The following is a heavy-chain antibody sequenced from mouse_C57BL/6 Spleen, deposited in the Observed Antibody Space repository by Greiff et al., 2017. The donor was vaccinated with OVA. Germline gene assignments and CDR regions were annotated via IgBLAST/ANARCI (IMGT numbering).Heavy chain of an antibody. V-gene: IGHV1-61*01. D-gene: IGHD2-4*01. CDR1: GYTFTSYW. CDR3: AREGNDYGNFDY. J-gene: IGHJ2*01. Sequence: QVQLQQPGAELVRPGSSVKLSCKASGYTFTSYWMDWVKQRPGQGLEWIGNIYPSDSETHYNQKFKDKATLTVDKSSSTAYMQLSSLTSEDSAVYYCAREGNDYGNFDYWGQGTTLTVSS. CDR2: IYPSDSET.